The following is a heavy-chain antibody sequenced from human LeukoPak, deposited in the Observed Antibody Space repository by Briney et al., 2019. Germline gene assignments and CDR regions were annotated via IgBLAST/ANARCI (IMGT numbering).Heavy chain of an antibody. J-gene: IGHJ4*02. Sequence: GGSLRLSCAASGFIFNSYGMHWVRQAPGKGLEWVAVISYDGNNKYYADSVKGRFTISRDNSKNTLYLQMNSLRSEDTGVYYCAKAKAVYYDSSGYLTLFDSWGQGTLVTVSS. CDR1: GFIFNSYG. V-gene: IGHV3-30*18. CDR3: AKAKAVYYDSSGYLTLFDS. D-gene: IGHD3-22*01. CDR2: ISYDGNNK.